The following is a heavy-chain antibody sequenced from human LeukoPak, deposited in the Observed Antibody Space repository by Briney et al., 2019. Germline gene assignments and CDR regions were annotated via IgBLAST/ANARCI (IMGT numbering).Heavy chain of an antibody. J-gene: IGHJ4*02. D-gene: IGHD3-22*01. Sequence: GASEKVSCKASGYTFTGYYMHWVRQAPGQVLEWMGWINPNSGGTNYAQKFQGRVTMTRDTSISTAYMELSRLRSDDTAVYYCARRDYYYDSSGYVDYWGQGTLVTVSS. V-gene: IGHV1-2*02. CDR3: ARRDYYYDSSGYVDY. CDR1: GYTFTGYY. CDR2: INPNSGGT.